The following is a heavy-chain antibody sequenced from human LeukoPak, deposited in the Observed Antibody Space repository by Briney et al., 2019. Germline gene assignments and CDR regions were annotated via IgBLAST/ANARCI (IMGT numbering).Heavy chain of an antibody. CDR2: IKQDGSEK. CDR3: ATNLWFGEFPFDY. V-gene: IGHV3-7*01. D-gene: IGHD3-10*01. J-gene: IGHJ4*02. Sequence: PGGSLRLSWAASGFTFSNYWVSWVRQAPGKGVEWVANIKQDGSEKYYVDSVKGRFTISGDNAKNSLYLQMNSLRAEDTAVYFCATNLWFGEFPFDYWGQGTLVTVSS. CDR1: GFTFSNYW.